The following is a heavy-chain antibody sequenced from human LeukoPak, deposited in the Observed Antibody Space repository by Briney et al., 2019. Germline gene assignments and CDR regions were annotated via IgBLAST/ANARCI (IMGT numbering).Heavy chain of an antibody. J-gene: IGHJ4*02. V-gene: IGHV3-21*01. CDR3: ASLQDCSSTSCYQLVY. Sequence: KPGGSLRLSCAASGFTFSSYSMNWVRQAPGKGLEWVSSISSSSSYIYYADSVKGRFTISRDNAENSLYLQMNSLRAEDTAVYYCASLQDCSSTSCYQLVYWGQGTLVTVSS. D-gene: IGHD2-2*01. CDR2: ISSSSSYI. CDR1: GFTFSSYS.